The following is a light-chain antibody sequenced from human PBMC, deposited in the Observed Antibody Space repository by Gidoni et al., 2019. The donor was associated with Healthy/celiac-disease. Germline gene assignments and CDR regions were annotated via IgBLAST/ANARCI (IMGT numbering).Light chain of an antibody. CDR2: GAS. CDR3: QQYGNSPPST. J-gene: IGKJ2*02. CDR1: QSVSSSY. V-gene: IGKV3-20*01. Sequence: EIVFTQSPGTLSLSPGERATLDCRASQSVSSSYLAWYQQKPGQAPRLLIYGASSRATGIPDRFNGSGSGTNFTLTIIRLVPEDYAVYYCQQYGNSPPSTFGQGTKLEIK.